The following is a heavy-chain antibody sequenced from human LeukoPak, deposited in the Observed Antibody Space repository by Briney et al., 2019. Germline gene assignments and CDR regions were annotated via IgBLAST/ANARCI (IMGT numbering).Heavy chain of an antibody. V-gene: IGHV4-38-2*01. D-gene: IGHD6-13*01. CDR3: ARQGGSSSPYYSYYIDV. CDR1: GYSISSGYY. Sequence: PSETLSLTCAVSGYSISSGYYWGWFRQPPGKGLEWIGCMYHSGSTYYNPPLKSRVTISVDTSKNQFSLKLSSVTAADTAVYYCARQGGSSSPYYSYYIDVWGKGTTVTVS. CDR2: MYHSGST. J-gene: IGHJ6*03.